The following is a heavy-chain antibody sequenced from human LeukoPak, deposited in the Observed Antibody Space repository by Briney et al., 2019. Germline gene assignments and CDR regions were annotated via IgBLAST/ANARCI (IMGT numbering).Heavy chain of an antibody. Sequence: GGSLRLSCAASGFTFSTYVMSWVRQAPGKGLEWVSAISGSGCSTYYADSVKGRFTISRDNSRNTLYLQMNSLRAEDTAVYHCAKPHYGSGYNSWGQGTLVTVSS. D-gene: IGHD3-3*02. CDR1: GFTFSTYV. CDR2: ISGSGCST. V-gene: IGHV3-23*01. CDR3: AKPHYGSGYNS. J-gene: IGHJ4*02.